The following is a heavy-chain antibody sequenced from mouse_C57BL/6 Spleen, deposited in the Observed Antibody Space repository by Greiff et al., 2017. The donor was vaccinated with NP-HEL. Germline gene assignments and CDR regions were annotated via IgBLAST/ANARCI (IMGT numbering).Heavy chain of an antibody. V-gene: IGHV1-20*01. CDR2: INPYNGDT. Sequence: VQLKESGPELVKPGDSVKISCKASGYSFTGYFMNWVMQSHGKSLEWIGRINPYNGDTFYNQKFKGKATLTVDKSSSTAHMELRSLTSEDSAVYYCARAEDGSDGDWYFDVWGTGTTVTVSS. D-gene: IGHD2-2*01. CDR3: ARAEDGSDGDWYFDV. CDR1: GYSFTGYF. J-gene: IGHJ1*03.